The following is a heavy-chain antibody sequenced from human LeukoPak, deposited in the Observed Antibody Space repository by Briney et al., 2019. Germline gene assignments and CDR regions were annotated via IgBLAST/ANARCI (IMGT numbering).Heavy chain of an antibody. J-gene: IGHJ4*02. CDR2: ISAYNGNT. CDR3: ARGTYYYDSSGQLPHDY. D-gene: IGHD3-22*01. CDR1: GYTFTSYG. V-gene: IGHV1-18*01. Sequence: GPSVKVSCKASGYTFTSYGISWVRQAPGQGLEWMGWISAYNGNTNYAQKLQGRVTMTTDTSTSTAYMELRSLRSDDTAVYYCARGTYYYDSSGQLPHDYWGQGTLVTVSS.